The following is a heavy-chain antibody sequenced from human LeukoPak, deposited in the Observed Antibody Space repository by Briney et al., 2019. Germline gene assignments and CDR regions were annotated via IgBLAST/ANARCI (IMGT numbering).Heavy chain of an antibody. CDR2: ISYDGSNK. V-gene: IGHV3-30*03. D-gene: IGHD3-10*01. CDR3: AREWFGEGNYYYYMDV. CDR1: GFTFSSYG. Sequence: AGRSLRLSCAASGFTFSSYGMHWVRQAPGKGLEWVAVISYDGSNKYYADSVKGRFTISRDNAKNSLYLQMNSLRAEDTALYYCAREWFGEGNYYYYMDVWGKGTTVTVSS. J-gene: IGHJ6*03.